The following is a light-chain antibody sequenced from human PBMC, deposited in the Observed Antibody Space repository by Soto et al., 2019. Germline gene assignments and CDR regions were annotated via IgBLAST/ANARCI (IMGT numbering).Light chain of an antibody. Sequence: IVLTQSPATLSVSPGDRATLFCRASQSVSSNLAWYQQTPGQAPRLLIYDASTRATGIPARFSGSGSGIEFTITISSLQSADFAVYYCQQYNNWPIFTFGPGTKVYIK. V-gene: IGKV3-15*01. CDR3: QQYNNWPIFT. CDR2: DAS. CDR1: QSVSSN. J-gene: IGKJ3*01.